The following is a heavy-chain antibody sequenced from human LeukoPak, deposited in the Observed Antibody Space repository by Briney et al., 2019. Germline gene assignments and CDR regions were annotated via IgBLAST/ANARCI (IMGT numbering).Heavy chain of an antibody. Sequence: GGSLRLSCAASGFTVSSNYMSWVRQAPGKGLEWVSYISSSSSTIYYADSVKGRFTISRDNAKNSLYLQMNSLRDEDTAVYYCARDRDSTYYYGMDVWGQGTTVTVSS. D-gene: IGHD3-10*01. CDR3: ARDRDSTYYYGMDV. CDR1: GFTVSSNY. J-gene: IGHJ6*02. CDR2: ISSSSSTI. V-gene: IGHV3-48*02.